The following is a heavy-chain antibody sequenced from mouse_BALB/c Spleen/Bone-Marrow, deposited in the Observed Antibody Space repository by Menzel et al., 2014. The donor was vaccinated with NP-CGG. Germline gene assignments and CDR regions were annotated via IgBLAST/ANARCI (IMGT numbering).Heavy chain of an antibody. CDR3: AGGYDHSSWFAY. Sequence: EVMLVESGGGLVQPGGSLKLSCAASGFTFSNYGMPWVRQTPDKRLEMIATINVNGDTTYHPDSVKGRFTISRDNVKNTLYLQMSSLKSEDTAMYYCAGGYDHSSWFAYWGQGTLVTVSA. J-gene: IGHJ3*01. V-gene: IGHV5-6-3*01. CDR2: INVNGDTT. D-gene: IGHD2-3*01. CDR1: GFTFSNYG.